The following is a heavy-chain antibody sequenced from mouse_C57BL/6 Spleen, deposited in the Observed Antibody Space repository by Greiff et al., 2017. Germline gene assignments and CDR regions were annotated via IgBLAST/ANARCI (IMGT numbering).Heavy chain of an antibody. Sequence: EVKVVESGEGLVKPGGSLKLSCAASGFTFSSYAMSWVRQTPEKRLEWVAYISSGGDYIYYADTVKGRFTISRDNARNTLYLQMSSLKSEDTAMYYCTRGDPPYAMDYWGQGTSVTVSS. J-gene: IGHJ4*01. CDR3: TRGDPPYAMDY. V-gene: IGHV5-9-1*02. CDR1: GFTFSSYA. CDR2: ISSGGDYI.